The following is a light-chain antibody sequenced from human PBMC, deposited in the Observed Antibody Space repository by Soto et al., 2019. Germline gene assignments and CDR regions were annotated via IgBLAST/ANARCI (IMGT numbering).Light chain of an antibody. V-gene: IGKV1-33*01. J-gene: IGKJ2*01. Sequence: DIQMTQSPSSLSASVGDRVTITCQASHDISNFLNWYQQKPGKAPKLLISDASNLEIGVPSRFSGSGSGTDFTFSISSLQPEDVGTYYCQQYDDLPFTFGQGTKLQI. CDR1: HDISNF. CDR2: DAS. CDR3: QQYDDLPFT.